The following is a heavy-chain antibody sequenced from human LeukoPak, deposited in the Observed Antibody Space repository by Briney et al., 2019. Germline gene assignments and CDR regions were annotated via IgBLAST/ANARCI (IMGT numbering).Heavy chain of an antibody. V-gene: IGHV1-18*01. CDR1: GYTFTSYG. Sequence: ASVKVSCKASGYTFTSYGISWVRQAPGQGLEWMGWISAYNGNTNYAQKLQGRVTMTTDTSTSTAYMELRSLRSDDTAVYYCASLLSEGPYSPIGYWGQGTLVTVSS. CDR3: ASLLSEGPYSPIGY. CDR2: ISAYNGNT. J-gene: IGHJ4*02. D-gene: IGHD5-12*01.